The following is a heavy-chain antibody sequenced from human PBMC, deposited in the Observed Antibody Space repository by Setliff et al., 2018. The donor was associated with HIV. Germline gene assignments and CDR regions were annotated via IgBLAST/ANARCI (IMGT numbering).Heavy chain of an antibody. V-gene: IGHV3-7*03. D-gene: IGHD1-1*01. J-gene: IGHJ6*03. CDR3: AKDGHDQDQYYHMDV. CDR2: IKQDGSEK. Sequence: GGSLRLSCAASGFTFSDYWMTWVRQAPGKGLEWVANIKQDGSEKYCVDSVKGRFTISRDNAKNSLYLQMNSLGAEDTAVYYCAKDGHDQDQYYHMDVWGKGTTVTVSS. CDR1: GFTFSDYW.